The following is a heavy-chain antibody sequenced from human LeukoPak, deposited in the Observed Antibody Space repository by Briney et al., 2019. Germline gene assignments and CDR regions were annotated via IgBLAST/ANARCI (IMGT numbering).Heavy chain of an antibody. Sequence: GGSLRLSCAASGFTFSSYSMNWVRQAPGKGLEWVSYISSSSSTIYYADSVKGRFTISRDNAKNSLYLQMNSLRAEDTAVYYCAREVFLKGLPRITMIDAFDIWGQGTMVTVSS. CDR1: GFTFSSYS. CDR3: AREVFLKGLPRITMIDAFDI. J-gene: IGHJ3*02. D-gene: IGHD3-22*01. V-gene: IGHV3-48*04. CDR2: ISSSSSTI.